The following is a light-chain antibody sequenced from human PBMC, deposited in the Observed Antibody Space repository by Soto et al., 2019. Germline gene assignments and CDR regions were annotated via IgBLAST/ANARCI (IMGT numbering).Light chain of an antibody. V-gene: IGKV2-28*01. J-gene: IGKJ1*01. CDR1: ESRLLHGNGFDY. CDR2: LAS. CDR3: MQALQTPRT. Sequence: EIVTTQSPLSLPVTPGESSSISCNSSESRLLHGNGFDYLDWYLQKPGPSPQLLIYLASTRASGVPDRFSGGGSGTDFTLTISRVEAEDVGVYFCMQALQTPRTFGQGTKVDI.